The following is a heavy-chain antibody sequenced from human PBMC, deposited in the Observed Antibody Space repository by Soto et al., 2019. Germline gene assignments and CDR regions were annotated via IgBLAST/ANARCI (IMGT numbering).Heavy chain of an antibody. Sequence: ASVKVSCKASGGTFSSYAISWVRQAPGQGLEWMGGIIPIFGTANYAQKFQGRVTITADKSTSTAYMELSSLRSEDTAVYYCARSIVVVTAILRGYYYGMDVWGQGTTVTVSS. CDR2: IIPIFGTA. D-gene: IGHD2-21*02. CDR3: ARSIVVVTAILRGYYYGMDV. V-gene: IGHV1-69*06. CDR1: GGTFSSYA. J-gene: IGHJ6*02.